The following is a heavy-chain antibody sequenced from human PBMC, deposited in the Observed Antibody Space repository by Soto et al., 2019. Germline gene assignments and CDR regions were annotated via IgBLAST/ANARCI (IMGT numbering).Heavy chain of an antibody. CDR3: TSPHTAMVHTSYYYSGMDV. D-gene: IGHD5-18*01. Sequence: SLRLSCTASGFTFGDYAMSWFRQAPGKGLEWVGFIRSKAYGGTTEYAASVKGRFTISRDDSKSIAYLQMNSLKTEDTAVYYCTSPHTAMVHTSYYYSGMDVWGQGTTVTVSS. V-gene: IGHV3-49*03. CDR2: IRSKAYGGTT. CDR1: GFTFGDYA. J-gene: IGHJ6*02.